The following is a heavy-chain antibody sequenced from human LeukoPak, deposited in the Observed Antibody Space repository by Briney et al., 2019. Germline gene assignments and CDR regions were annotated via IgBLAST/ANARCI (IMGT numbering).Heavy chain of an antibody. CDR2: IYTDGTT. D-gene: IGHD3-22*01. V-gene: IGHV3-66*01. J-gene: IGHJ6*03. CDR3: ARSASYDSTSYYIYYFLDV. CDR1: GFTVSSNY. Sequence: GGTLRLSCAASGFTVSSNYMSWVRQAPGKGLEWVSVIYTDGTTRYADSVKGRFTISRDSSKNTLYLQMSSLRAEDTVVYYCARSASYDSTSYYIYYFLDVWGKGTTVTISS.